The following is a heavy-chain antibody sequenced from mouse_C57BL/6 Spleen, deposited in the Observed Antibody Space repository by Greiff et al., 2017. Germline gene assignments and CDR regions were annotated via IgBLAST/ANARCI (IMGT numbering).Heavy chain of an antibody. D-gene: IGHD2-4*01. J-gene: IGHJ3*01. V-gene: IGHV7-1*01. CDR3: ARDGYYDYDGVFAY. CDR1: GFTFSDFY. Sequence: EVKLVESGGGLVQSGRSLRLSCATSGFTFSDFYMEWVRQAPGKGLEWIAASRNKANDYTTEYSASVKGRFIVSRDTSQSILYLQMNALRAEDTAIYYCARDGYYDYDGVFAYWGQGTLVTVSA. CDR2: SRNKANDYTT.